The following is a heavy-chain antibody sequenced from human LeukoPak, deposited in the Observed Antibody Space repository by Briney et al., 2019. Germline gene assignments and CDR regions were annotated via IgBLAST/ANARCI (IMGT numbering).Heavy chain of an antibody. CDR3: ASGIQLWSWFDY. D-gene: IGHD5-18*01. CDR1: GFTFSSYG. CDR2: ISYDGSNK. J-gene: IGHJ4*02. V-gene: IGHV3-30*19. Sequence: PGGSLRLSCAASGFTFSSYGMHWVRQAPGKGLEWVAVISYDGSNKYYADSVKGRFTISRDNSKNTLYLQMNSLRAEDTAVYYCASGIQLWSWFDYWGQGTLVTVSS.